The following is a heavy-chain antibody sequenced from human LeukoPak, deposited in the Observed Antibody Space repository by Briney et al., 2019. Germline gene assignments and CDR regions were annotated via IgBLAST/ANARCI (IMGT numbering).Heavy chain of an antibody. V-gene: IGHV4-31*03. CDR1: GGSISSGGYY. CDR2: IYYSGST. Sequence: SETLSLTCTVSGGSISSGGYYWSWIRHHPGKGLEWIGYIYYSGSTYYNPSLKSRVTISVDTSKNQFSLKLSSVTAADTAVYYCARRYGDLYFDYWGQGTMVTVSS. J-gene: IGHJ4*03. CDR3: ARRYGDLYFDY. D-gene: IGHD4-17*01.